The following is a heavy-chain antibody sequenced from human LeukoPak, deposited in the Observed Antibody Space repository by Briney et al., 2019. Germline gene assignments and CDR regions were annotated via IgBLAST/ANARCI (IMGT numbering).Heavy chain of an antibody. V-gene: IGHV3-23*01. J-gene: IGHJ4*02. CDR2: TSGSGSTT. CDR3: AKERDETGYFNAPFDQ. Sequence: GGSLRLSCAASGFSFSTFAMNWVRQAPGKGLEWVSGTSGSGSTTYYADSVKGRLTISRDNSNNTLFLQMDRLKGEDTAVYFCAKERDETGYFNAPFDQWGQGTLVTVSS. CDR1: GFSFSTFA. D-gene: IGHD3-9*01.